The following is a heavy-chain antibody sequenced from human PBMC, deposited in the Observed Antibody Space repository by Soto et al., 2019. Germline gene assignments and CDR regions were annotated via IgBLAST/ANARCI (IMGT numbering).Heavy chain of an antibody. CDR2: ISGSGGST. D-gene: IGHD5-18*01. Sequence: PGGSLRLSCAASGFTFSDYYMSWVRQAPGKGLEWVSTISGSGGSTYYADSVKGRFTVSRDNSMNTLYMQMNSLRAEDTAVYYCAKSDTALSYGFDSWGQGTLVTVSS. CDR3: AKSDTALSYGFDS. V-gene: IGHV3-23*01. CDR1: GFTFSDYY. J-gene: IGHJ5*01.